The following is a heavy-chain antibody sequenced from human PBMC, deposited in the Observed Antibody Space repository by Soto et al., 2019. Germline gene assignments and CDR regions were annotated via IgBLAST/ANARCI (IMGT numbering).Heavy chain of an antibody. CDR2: IYQSGKT. V-gene: IGHV4-38-2*01. J-gene: IGHJ4*02. Sequence: SETLSLTCGVSGFPVSYGYYWGWIRQPPGKGLEWLGSIYQSGKTYYNPSLKSRLTLSMDTSRNEFSLRLRSVTAADTAVYFCARLYCSSVSCYNDYWGPGXLVTVSS. D-gene: IGHD2-2*01. CDR1: GFPVSYGYY. CDR3: ARLYCSSVSCYNDY.